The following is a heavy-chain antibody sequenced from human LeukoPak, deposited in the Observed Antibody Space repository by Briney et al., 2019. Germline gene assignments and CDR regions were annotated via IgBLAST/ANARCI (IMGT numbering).Heavy chain of an antibody. Sequence: SETLSLTCSVSGYSISSGYYWGWIRQPPGKELVWIGSIYHSGSTYYNTSLKSRVTTTVDTSKNHFSLKQISVTTAATTASYFATGYNGYYWATWGKGTLVAVSS. J-gene: IGHJ5*02. D-gene: IGHD5-18*01. CDR1: GYSISSGYY. V-gene: IGHV4-38-2*02. CDR2: IYHSGST. CDR3: ATGYNGYYWAT.